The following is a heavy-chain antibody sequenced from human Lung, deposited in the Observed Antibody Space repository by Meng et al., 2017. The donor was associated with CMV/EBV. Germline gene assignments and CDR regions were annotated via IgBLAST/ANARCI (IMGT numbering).Heavy chain of an antibody. V-gene: IGHV3-74*01. Sequence: GESXKISXAASGFTFSSYWMHWVRQAPGKGLVWVSRINSDGSSTSYADSVKGRFTISRDNAKNTLYLQMNSLRAEDTAVYYCARSYYYDSSGYYYPFDYWGQGTXVTVSS. CDR1: GFTFSSYW. J-gene: IGHJ4*02. CDR2: INSDGSST. D-gene: IGHD3-22*01. CDR3: ARSYYYDSSGYYYPFDY.